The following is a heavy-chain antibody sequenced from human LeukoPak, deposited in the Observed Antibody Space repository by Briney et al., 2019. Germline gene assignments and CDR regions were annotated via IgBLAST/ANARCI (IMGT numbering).Heavy chain of an antibody. CDR2: ISAYNGNT. D-gene: IGHD3-22*01. CDR3: ARDGYAGMIVVVNDAFDI. J-gene: IGHJ3*02. CDR1: GYTFTSYG. V-gene: IGHV1-18*01. Sequence: ASVKVSCKASGYTFTSYGISWVRQAPGQGLEWMGWISAYNGNTNYAQKLQGRVTMTTDTSTSTAYMELRSLRSDDTAVYYCARDGYAGMIVVVNDAFDIWGQGTMVTVSS.